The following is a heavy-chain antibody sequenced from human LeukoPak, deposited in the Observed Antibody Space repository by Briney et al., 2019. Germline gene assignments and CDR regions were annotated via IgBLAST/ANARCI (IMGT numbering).Heavy chain of an antibody. CDR2: IYDSGST. J-gene: IGHJ4*02. D-gene: IGHD1-26*01. V-gene: IGHV4-59*01. CDR3: GKTRSGSYAFDY. Sequence: SETLSLTCTVSGGSISSSYWSWIRQPPGKGLEWIGYIYDSGSTNYNPSLKSRVTISVDTPKNQFSLKLSSVTAADTAVYYCGKTRSGSYAFDYWGQGTLVTVSS. CDR1: GGSISSSY.